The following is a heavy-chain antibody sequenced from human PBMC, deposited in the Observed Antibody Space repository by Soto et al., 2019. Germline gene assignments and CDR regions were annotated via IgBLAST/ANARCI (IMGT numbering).Heavy chain of an antibody. Sequence: PSETLSLTCTVSGGSISSGDHYWSWIRQPPGKGLEWIGYIYYSGSTYYNPSLRSRLTTSVDTSKNQFSLKLSSVTAADTAVYCCARLGPTTVPTSYFTGNYNGMDVWGQGTTVTVSS. J-gene: IGHJ6*02. V-gene: IGHV4-30-4*01. CDR1: GGSISSGDHY. CDR3: ARLGPTTVPTSYFTGNYNGMDV. D-gene: IGHD4-17*01. CDR2: IYYSGST.